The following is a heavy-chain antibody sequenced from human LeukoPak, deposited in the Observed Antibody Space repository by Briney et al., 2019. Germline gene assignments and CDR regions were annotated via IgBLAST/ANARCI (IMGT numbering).Heavy chain of an antibody. J-gene: IGHJ4*02. CDR1: GFTFSSYG. CDR3: ARGRSASGYYFDSRGYYDYFDY. Sequence: PGGSLRLSCAASGFTFSSYGMHWVRQAPGKGLEWVAVISYDGSNKYYADSVKGRFTISRDNSKNTLYLQMNSLRAEDTAVYYCARGRSASGYYFDSRGYYDYFDYWGQGTLVTVSS. V-gene: IGHV3-30*03. D-gene: IGHD3-22*01. CDR2: ISYDGSNK.